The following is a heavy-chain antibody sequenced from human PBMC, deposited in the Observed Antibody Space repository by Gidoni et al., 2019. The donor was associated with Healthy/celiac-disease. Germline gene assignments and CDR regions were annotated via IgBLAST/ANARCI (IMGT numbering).Heavy chain of an antibody. D-gene: IGHD4-17*01. CDR1: GYSISSGYY. J-gene: IGHJ3*02. Sequence: QVQLQESGPGLVKPSETLSLTCADSGYSISSGYYWGGIRQPPGKGLEWIGSIYHSVSTYYNPSLKSRVTISVDTSKNQFSLKLSSVTAADTAVYYCARFKSDDDYGDYLSRNDAFDIWGQGTMVTVSS. V-gene: IGHV4-38-2*01. CDR3: ARFKSDDDYGDYLSRNDAFDI. CDR2: IYHSVST.